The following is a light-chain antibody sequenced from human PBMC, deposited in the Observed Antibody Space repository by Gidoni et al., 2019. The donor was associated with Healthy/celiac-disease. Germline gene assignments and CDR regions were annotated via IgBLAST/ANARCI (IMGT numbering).Light chain of an antibody. Sequence: MTQSQATLSVSPGERATLSCRASQSVSSNLACYQQQPGQAPRLLLYGASTRATGIPARFSGSGSGTEFTLIISSLQSEDFAVYYCQQYNNWPPEYTFGQGTKLEIK. CDR1: QSVSSN. CDR2: GAS. V-gene: IGKV3-15*01. CDR3: QQYNNWPPEYT. J-gene: IGKJ2*01.